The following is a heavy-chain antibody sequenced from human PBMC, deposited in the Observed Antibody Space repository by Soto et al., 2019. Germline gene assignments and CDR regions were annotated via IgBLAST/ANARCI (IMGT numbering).Heavy chain of an antibody. Sequence: SSETLSLTCAVYGGSFSGYYWSWIRQPPGKGLEWIGEINHSGSTNYNPSLKSRVTISVDTSKNQFSLKLSSVTAADTAVYYCARVSSGWKFDYWGQGTLVTVSS. CDR3: ARVSSGWKFDY. CDR2: INHSGST. CDR1: GGSFSGYY. D-gene: IGHD6-19*01. J-gene: IGHJ4*02. V-gene: IGHV4-34*01.